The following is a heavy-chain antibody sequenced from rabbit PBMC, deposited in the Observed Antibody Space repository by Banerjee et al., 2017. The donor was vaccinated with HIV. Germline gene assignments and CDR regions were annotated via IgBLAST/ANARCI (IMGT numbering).Heavy chain of an antibody. J-gene: IGHJ4*01. D-gene: IGHD1-1*01. CDR2: IVSGSSDSSDST. V-gene: IGHV1S40*01. CDR3: ARDPYSDSNGNL. CDR1: GFSFSSNV. Sequence: QSLEESGGDLVKPGASLTLSCKASGFSFSSNVMCWVRQAPGKGLEWIACIVSGSSDSSDSTYYANWAKGRFTISKTSSTTVTLQMTSLTAADTATYFCARDPYSDSNGNLWGQGTLVTVS.